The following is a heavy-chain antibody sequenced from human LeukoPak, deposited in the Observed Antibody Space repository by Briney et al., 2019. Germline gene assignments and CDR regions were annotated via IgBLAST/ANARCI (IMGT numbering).Heavy chain of an antibody. V-gene: IGHV3-7*01. CDR3: ARATSADKEDY. CDR1: GFTVTYTY. D-gene: IGHD3-3*01. CDR2: IRNDGSDK. Sequence: GGSLRLSCAASGFTVTYTYMSWVRQAPGKGLEWVATIRNDGSDKYYVDSVKGRFTISRDNAKNSLSLEINSLRAEGTALYYCARATSADKEDYWGQGTLVTVSS. J-gene: IGHJ4*02.